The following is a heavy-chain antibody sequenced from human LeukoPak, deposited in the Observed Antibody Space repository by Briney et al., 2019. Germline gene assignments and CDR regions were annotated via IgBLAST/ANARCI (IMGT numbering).Heavy chain of an antibody. CDR3: AKSSSGWYKWSDP. CDR2: ISGSGGST. V-gene: IGHV3-23*01. Sequence: GGSLRLSCAASGFTFSTYAMSWVRQPPGKGLEWVSAISGSGGSTYYADSVKGRFTISRDNSKNTLYLQMNSLRAEDTTVYYCAKSSSGWYKWSDPWGQGTLVTVSS. CDR1: GFTFSTYA. J-gene: IGHJ5*02. D-gene: IGHD6-19*01.